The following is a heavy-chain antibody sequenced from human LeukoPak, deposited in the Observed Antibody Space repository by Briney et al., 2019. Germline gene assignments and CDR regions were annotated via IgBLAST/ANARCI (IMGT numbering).Heavy chain of an antibody. Sequence: GRSLRLSCSASGFTFSSYGMHWFRQAPGKGLEWVAFIRYDGSNKYYADSVKGRFTISRDNSKNTLYLQMNSLRAEDTAVYYCAKGYCSGGSCYLIDYWGQGTLVTVSS. CDR3: AKGYCSGGSCYLIDY. CDR2: IRYDGSNK. D-gene: IGHD2-15*01. V-gene: IGHV3-30*02. J-gene: IGHJ4*02. CDR1: GFTFSSYG.